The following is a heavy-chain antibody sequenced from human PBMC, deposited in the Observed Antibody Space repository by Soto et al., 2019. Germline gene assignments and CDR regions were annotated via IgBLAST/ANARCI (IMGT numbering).Heavy chain of an antibody. CDR2: ISPMFGAA. J-gene: IGHJ4*02. CDR1: GGTFNTYA. Sequence: QVQLVQSGAEMKKPGSSVKVSCQSSGGTFNTYAMNWVRQAPGQGPEWMGDISPMFGAANYAPKFQGRVNITADASRGTSYMELISLSSEDTALYFCAREVQVHTRAFVYWGQGTLVTVSS. V-gene: IGHV1-69*19. CDR3: AREVQVHTRAFVY. D-gene: IGHD2-15*01.